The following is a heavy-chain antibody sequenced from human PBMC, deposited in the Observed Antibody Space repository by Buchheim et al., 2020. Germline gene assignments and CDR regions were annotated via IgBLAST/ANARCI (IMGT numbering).Heavy chain of an antibody. J-gene: IGHJ4*02. V-gene: IGHV4-59*01. Sequence: QVQLQESGPGLVKPSETLSLTCSVSGGSISSYYWSWIRQPPGKGLEWIGYVYYTGSTNYNPSLKSRVTISVDTSKNQFSLKLRSVTAADTAVYYCARESVHGYFDYWGQGTL. CDR2: VYYTGST. CDR1: GGSISSYY. CDR3: ARESVHGYFDY. D-gene: IGHD1-1*01.